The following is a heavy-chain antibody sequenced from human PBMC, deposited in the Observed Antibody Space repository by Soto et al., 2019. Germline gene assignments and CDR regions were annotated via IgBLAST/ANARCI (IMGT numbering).Heavy chain of an antibody. CDR1: GYTFTSYD. V-gene: IGHV1-18*01. CDR3: ARTDYGDYNFDL. J-gene: IGHJ2*01. CDR2: ISAYNGNT. Sequence: ASVKVSCKASGYTFTSYDINWVRQAPGQGLEWMGWISAYNGNTNYAQKLQGRVTMTTDTSTSTAYMELRSLRSDDTAVYYCARTDYGDYNFDLWGRGTLVTVS. D-gene: IGHD4-17*01.